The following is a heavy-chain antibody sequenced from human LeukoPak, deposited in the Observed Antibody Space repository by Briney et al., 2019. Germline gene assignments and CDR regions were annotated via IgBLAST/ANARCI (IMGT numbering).Heavy chain of an antibody. J-gene: IGHJ4*02. D-gene: IGHD6-19*01. V-gene: IGHV3-48*03. CDR2: IGSSGSTI. Sequence: GGSLRLSCAVSGFPFSVYEMNWVRQAPGKGLEWVSNIGSSGSTIYYADSVKGRFSISRDNARSSLYLQMNSLRVEDTAVYYCALLAVASDFDYWGQGALVTVSS. CDR1: GFPFSVYE. CDR3: ALLAVASDFDY.